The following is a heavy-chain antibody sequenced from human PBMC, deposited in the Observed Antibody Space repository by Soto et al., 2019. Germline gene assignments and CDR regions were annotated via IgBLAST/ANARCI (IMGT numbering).Heavy chain of an antibody. J-gene: IGHJ4*02. CDR3: AKLPGDSWGYFDY. D-gene: IGHD2-21*02. Sequence: GGSLRLSCAASGFTFSSYAMSRVRQAPGKGLEWVSAITSSGGIIYYADSVKGRFTISRDNSKNTLYLQMNSLGAEDTAVYFCAKLPGDSWGYFDYWGQGTLVTVSS. CDR1: GFTFSSYA. V-gene: IGHV3-23*01. CDR2: ITSSGGII.